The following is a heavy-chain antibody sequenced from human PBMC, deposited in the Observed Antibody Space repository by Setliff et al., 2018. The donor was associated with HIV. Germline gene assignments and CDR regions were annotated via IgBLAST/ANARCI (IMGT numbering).Heavy chain of an antibody. D-gene: IGHD5-18*01. J-gene: IGHJ4*02. V-gene: IGHV4-39*07. CDR1: GGSISRNNDY. Sequence: SETLSLTCTVSGGSISRNNDYWGWIRQPPGKGLEWIGSVNYRGTTYRNPSLKSRLSISVDTSRGQFSLRLSSVTAADTAAYYCVRDHGQEDSAMDFNYWGQGTLVTVSS. CDR3: VRDHGQEDSAMDFNY. CDR2: VNYRGTT.